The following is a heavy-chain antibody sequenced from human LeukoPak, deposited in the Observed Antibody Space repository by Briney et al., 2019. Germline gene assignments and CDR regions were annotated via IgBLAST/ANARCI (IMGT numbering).Heavy chain of an antibody. CDR2: IYSGGST. J-gene: IGHJ3*02. D-gene: IGHD3-22*01. V-gene: IGHV3-53*01. Sequence: GGSLRLSCAASGFPFNIYAMNWVRQAPGKGLEWVSVIYSGGSTFYADSVEGRFTISRDNSNNTLYLQMNSLRAEDTAMYYCARECYDNSGGEDAFDIWGPGTMVTVSS. CDR3: ARECYDNSGGEDAFDI. CDR1: GFPFNIYA.